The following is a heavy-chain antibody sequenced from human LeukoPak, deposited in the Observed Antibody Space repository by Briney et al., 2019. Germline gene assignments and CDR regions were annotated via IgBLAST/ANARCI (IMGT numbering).Heavy chain of an antibody. CDR2: INTDGSTT. V-gene: IGHV3-74*01. D-gene: IGHD2-8*02. Sequence: GGSLRLSCAASGFTFNDYAMHWVRQAPGKGLVWVSRINTDGSTTSYADSVKGRFTISRDNAKNTLYLQMNSLRAEDTAVYYCAKSTGTILGDWGQGTLVTVSS. J-gene: IGHJ4*02. CDR1: GFTFNDYA. CDR3: AKSTGTILGD.